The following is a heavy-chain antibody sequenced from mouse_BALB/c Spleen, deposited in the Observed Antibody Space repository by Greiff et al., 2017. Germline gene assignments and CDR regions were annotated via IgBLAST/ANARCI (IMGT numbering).Heavy chain of an antibody. J-gene: IGHJ2*01. CDR3: TREDDYDEGYYFDY. CDR1: GFTFSSYT. Sequence: EVHLVESGGGLVKPGGSLKLSCAASGFTFSSYTMSWVRQTPEKRLEWVATISSGGSYTYYPDSVKGRFTISRDNAKNTLYLQMSSLKSEDTAMYYCTREDDYDEGYYFDYWGQGTTLTVSS. CDR2: ISSGGSYT. V-gene: IGHV5-6-4*01. D-gene: IGHD2-4*01.